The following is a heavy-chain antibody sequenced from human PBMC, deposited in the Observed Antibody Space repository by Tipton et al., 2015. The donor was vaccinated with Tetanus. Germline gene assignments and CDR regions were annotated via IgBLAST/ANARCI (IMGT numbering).Heavy chain of an antibody. Sequence: GLVKPSETLSLICNVSGGSISSSGYYWGWVRQPPGKSLEWVASLHYRGSTYYNPSLQSRVTISGDTSKKQFSLKLSTMTAADTAMYFCARSYMGDASGYFLSPFDAWGQGILVTVSS. CDR3: ARSYMGDASGYFLSPFDA. V-gene: IGHV4-39*01. CDR2: LHYRGST. J-gene: IGHJ4*02. CDR1: GGSISSSGYY. D-gene: IGHD5-12*01.